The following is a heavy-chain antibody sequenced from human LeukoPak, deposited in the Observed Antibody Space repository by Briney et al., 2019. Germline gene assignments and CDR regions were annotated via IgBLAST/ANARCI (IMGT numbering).Heavy chain of an antibody. CDR3: ARAPSEIGGYYPEYFRH. CDR1: GFTFSTYW. V-gene: IGHV3-74*01. J-gene: IGHJ1*01. D-gene: IGHD3-3*01. Sequence: PGGSLRLSCAASGFTFSTYWMHWVRQAPGKGLVWVSRIKSDGSTNYADSVKGRFTISRDNAKNTPSLQMNSLRPEDTGVYYCARAPSEIGGYYPEYFRHWGQGTLVTVSS. CDR2: IKSDGST.